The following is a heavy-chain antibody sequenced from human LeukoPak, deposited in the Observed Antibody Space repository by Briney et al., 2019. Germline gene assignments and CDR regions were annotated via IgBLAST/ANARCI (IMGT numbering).Heavy chain of an antibody. J-gene: IGHJ3*02. D-gene: IGHD3-3*01. V-gene: IGHV3-21*01. Sequence: PGGSLGLSCAASGFTFSSYSMNWVRQAPGKGLEWVSSISSSSSYIYYADSVKGRFTISRDNAKNSLYLQMNSLRAEDTAVYYCARDRALFGVVIIIDAFDIWGQGTMVTVSS. CDR3: ARDRALFGVVIIIDAFDI. CDR1: GFTFSSYS. CDR2: ISSSSSYI.